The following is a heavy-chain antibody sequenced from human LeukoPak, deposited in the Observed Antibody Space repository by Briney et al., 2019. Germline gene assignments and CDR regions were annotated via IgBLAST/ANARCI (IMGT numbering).Heavy chain of an antibody. D-gene: IGHD6-13*01. J-gene: IGHJ4*02. CDR3: AKVAGSSWGTNFDH. CDR2: ITWNSGSI. Sequence: GGSLRLSCAVSGFTFDDYAMHWVRQAPGKGLERVSGITWNSGSIDYADSVKGRFTISRDNAKNSLYLQMNSLRAEDTALYYCAKVAGSSWGTNFDHWGQGTLVTVSS. CDR1: GFTFDDYA. V-gene: IGHV3-9*01.